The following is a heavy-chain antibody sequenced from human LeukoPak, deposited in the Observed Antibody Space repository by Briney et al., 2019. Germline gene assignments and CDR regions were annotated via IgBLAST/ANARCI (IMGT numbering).Heavy chain of an antibody. CDR2: INPSGGST. CDR1: GYTFNNHY. D-gene: IGHD6-19*01. V-gene: IGHV1-46*02. Sequence: ASVKVSCKASGYTFNNHYMYWVRQAPGQGLEWMGVINPSGGSTSYAQKFQGRVTMTRDTSTRAVYMEVNSLRSEDTAVYYCARQGTYSSAIGMGYWGQGTLVTVSS. CDR3: ARQGTYSSAIGMGY. J-gene: IGHJ4*02.